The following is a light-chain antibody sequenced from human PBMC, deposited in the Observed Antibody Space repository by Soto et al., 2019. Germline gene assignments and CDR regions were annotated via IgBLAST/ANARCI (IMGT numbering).Light chain of an antibody. V-gene: IGLV2-14*03. CDR1: SSDIGAYKY. CDR3: SSYTSNTTVV. CDR2: DVS. Sequence: QSALTQPASVSGSPGQSITISCTGTSSDIGAYKYVSWYQQHPGKAPKLMIYDVSNRPSGVSDRFSGSKSGNTASLTISGLQAEDEADYYCSSYTSNTTVVFGGGTKLPVL. J-gene: IGLJ2*01.